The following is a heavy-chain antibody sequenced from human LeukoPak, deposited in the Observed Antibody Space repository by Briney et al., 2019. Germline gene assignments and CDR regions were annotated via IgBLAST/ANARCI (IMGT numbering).Heavy chain of an antibody. CDR3: ARVRGRYDILTGYYGEFDY. CDR1: GGTFSSYA. V-gene: IGHV1-69*04. D-gene: IGHD3-9*01. Sequence: GSSVKVSCKASGGTFSSYAISWVRQAPGQGLEWMGRIIPILGIANYAQKFQGRVTITADKSTSTAYMELSSLRFEDTAVYYCARVRGRYDILTGYYGEFDYWGQGTLVTVSS. J-gene: IGHJ4*02. CDR2: IIPILGIA.